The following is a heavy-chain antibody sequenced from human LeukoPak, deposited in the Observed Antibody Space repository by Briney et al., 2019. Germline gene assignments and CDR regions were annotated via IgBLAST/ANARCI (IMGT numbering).Heavy chain of an antibody. CDR1: GFTFSGSG. D-gene: IGHD5-12*01. CDR2: IRSKANSYAT. CDR3: TSLIVATTYDAFDI. V-gene: IGHV3-73*01. J-gene: IGHJ3*02. Sequence: QAGGSLRLSCAASGFTFSGSGMHWVRQASGKGLEWVGRIRSKANSYATAYAASVKGRFTISRDDSKNTAYLQMNSLKTEDTAVYYCTSLIVATTYDAFDIWGQGTMVTVSS.